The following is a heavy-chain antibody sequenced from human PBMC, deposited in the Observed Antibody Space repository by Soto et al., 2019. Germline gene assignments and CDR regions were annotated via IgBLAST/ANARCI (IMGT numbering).Heavy chain of an antibody. D-gene: IGHD1-1*01. V-gene: IGHV1-18*01. CDR2: ISAHNDNT. CDR1: GYTFTSYG. CDR3: ARGRYGDY. Sequence: QVHLVQSGAEVRKPGASVKVSCKGSGYTFTSYGIAWVRQAPGQGLEWMGRISAHNDNTNYAQKVQGRVTVTRDTSTSTAYMELRNLRSDVTAVYYCARGRYGDYWGQGALVTVSS. J-gene: IGHJ4*02.